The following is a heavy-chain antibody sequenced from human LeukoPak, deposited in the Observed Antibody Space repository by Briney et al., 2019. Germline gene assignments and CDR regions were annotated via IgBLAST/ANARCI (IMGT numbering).Heavy chain of an antibody. CDR2: ISAYNGNT. CDR1: GYTFTSYG. V-gene: IGHV1-18*01. D-gene: IGHD3-22*01. CDR3: ARLVYYYDSSGPIGDY. Sequence: GASVKVSCKASGYTFTSYGISWVRQAPGQGLEWMGWISAYNGNTNYAQKLQGRVTMTTDTSTSTAYMELRSLRSDDTAVYYCARLVYYYDSSGPIGDYWGQGTLVTVSS. J-gene: IGHJ4*02.